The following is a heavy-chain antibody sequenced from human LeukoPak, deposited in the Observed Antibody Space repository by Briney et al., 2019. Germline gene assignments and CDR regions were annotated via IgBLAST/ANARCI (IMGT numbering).Heavy chain of an antibody. CDR2: IYYSGST. D-gene: IGHD3-16*02. CDR1: GGSISSSSYY. J-gene: IGHJ3*02. Sequence: SETLSLTCTVSGGSISSSSYYWGWIRQPPGKGLEWIGSIYYSGSTYYNPSLKSRVTISVDTSKNQFSLKLSSVTAADTAVYYCARESPDSDYVWGSYLGEAFDIWGQGTMVTVSS. CDR3: ARESPDSDYVWGSYLGEAFDI. V-gene: IGHV4-39*07.